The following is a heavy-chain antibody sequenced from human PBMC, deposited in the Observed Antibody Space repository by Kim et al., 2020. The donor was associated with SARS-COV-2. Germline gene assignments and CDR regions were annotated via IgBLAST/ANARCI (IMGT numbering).Heavy chain of an antibody. CDR2: ISYDGYNK. CDR3: AKDLRYCSGGSCYLVDS. CDR1: GFTFSIYG. Sequence: GGSLRLSCAASGFTFSIYGMHWVRQAPGKGLEWVALISYDGYNKYYADSVKGRFTISRDNSKNTLYLQMNSLRPEDTAVYYCAKDLRYCSGGSCYLVDSWGQGTLVTVSS. J-gene: IGHJ4*02. D-gene: IGHD2-15*01. V-gene: IGHV3-30*18.